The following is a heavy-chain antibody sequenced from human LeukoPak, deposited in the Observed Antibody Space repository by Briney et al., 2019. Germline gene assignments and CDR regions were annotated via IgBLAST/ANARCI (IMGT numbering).Heavy chain of an antibody. D-gene: IGHD3-22*01. Sequence: GGSLRLTCAASGFTFSRYAMHWVRQAPGKGLEWVAVISYDGNNKWYADSVKGRFTISRDNSENTLYLQMDSLRAEDTAVYYCARGDAIVLITGYYFDYWGQGTLVTVSS. CDR3: ARGDAIVLITGYYFDY. CDR2: ISYDGNNK. V-gene: IGHV3-30*04. J-gene: IGHJ4*02. CDR1: GFTFSRYA.